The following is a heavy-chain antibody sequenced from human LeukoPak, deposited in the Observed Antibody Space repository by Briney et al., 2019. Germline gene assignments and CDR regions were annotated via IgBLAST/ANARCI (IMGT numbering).Heavy chain of an antibody. D-gene: IGHD3-16*01. CDR1: AYTFTRYG. Sequence: ASVKVSCKASAYTFTRYGISWVRQAPGQGLEWMGWLSTDNGDTNYAQKFQGRVTMTTDTSTTTAHMELRSLTSDDTDIYYCARHGGIGPKRDYFDYWGPGTLVTVSS. V-gene: IGHV1-18*01. CDR3: ARHGGIGPKRDYFDY. J-gene: IGHJ4*02. CDR2: LSTDNGDT.